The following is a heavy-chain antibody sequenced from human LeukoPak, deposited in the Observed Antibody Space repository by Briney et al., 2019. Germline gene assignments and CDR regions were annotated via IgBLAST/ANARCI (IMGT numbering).Heavy chain of an antibody. CDR2: IYTSGGT. D-gene: IGHD3-3*01. CDR1: GGSMSSYH. CDR3: AINFWNNYYYFDY. V-gene: IGHV4-4*07. J-gene: IGHJ4*02. Sequence: SETLSLTCTVSGGSMSSYHWTWIRQPAGKGLEWIGRIYTSGGTNYNPSLKSRVTMSVDTSKNQFSLKLSSVTAADTAVYYCAINFWNNYYYFDYWGQGTLVTVSP.